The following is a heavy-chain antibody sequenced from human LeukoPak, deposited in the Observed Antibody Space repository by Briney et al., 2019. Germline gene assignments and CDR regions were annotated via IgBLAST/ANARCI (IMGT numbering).Heavy chain of an antibody. CDR1: GFTLSSYA. CDR3: AKDSAITMIVVVIHYFDY. Sequence: GGSLRLSCAASGFTLSSYAMSWVRQGPGKGLEWVSAISVSGNTYHADSVKGRFTISRDSSKNTLYLQMNSLRAEDTAVYYCAKDSAITMIVVVIHYFDYWGQGTLVTVSS. J-gene: IGHJ4*02. D-gene: IGHD3-22*01. CDR2: ISVSGNT. V-gene: IGHV3-23*01.